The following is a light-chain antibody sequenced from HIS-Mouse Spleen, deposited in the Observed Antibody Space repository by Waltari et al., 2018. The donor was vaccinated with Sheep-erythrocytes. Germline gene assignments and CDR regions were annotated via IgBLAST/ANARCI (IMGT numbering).Light chain of an antibody. CDR3: QSYDSSLSGSV. CDR2: GNS. CDR1: SSNLGAGYD. Sequence: QSVLTQPPSVSGAPGQRVTIPCTGSSSNLGAGYDVPWYQQLPGTAPKLPIYGNSNRPSGVPDRFSGSKSGTSASLAITGLQAEDEADYYCQSYDSSLSGSVFGGGTKLTVL. J-gene: IGLJ2*01. V-gene: IGLV1-40*01.